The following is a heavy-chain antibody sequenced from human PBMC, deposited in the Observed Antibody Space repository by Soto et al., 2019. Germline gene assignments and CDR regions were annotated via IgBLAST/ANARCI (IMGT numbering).Heavy chain of an antibody. CDR3: ACDCYSDNWLDP. Sequence: SETLSLTFAAYGGSFSGYYWSWIRQPPGKGLEWIGEINHSGSTNYNPSLKSRVTISVDTSKNQFSLKLSSVTAADTAVYYCACDCYSDNWLDPWGQGTLVTVSS. CDR2: INHSGST. D-gene: IGHD2-21*02. J-gene: IGHJ5*02. CDR1: GGSFSGYY. V-gene: IGHV4-34*01.